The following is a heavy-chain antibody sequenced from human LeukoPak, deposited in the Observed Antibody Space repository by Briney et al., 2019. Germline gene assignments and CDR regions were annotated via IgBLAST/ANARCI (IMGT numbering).Heavy chain of an antibody. V-gene: IGHV4-59*01. J-gene: IGHJ3*02. D-gene: IGHD5-12*01. CDR3: ARGGYSGYGVRSAFDI. CDR1: GGSISSYY. Sequence: PSETLSLTCTVSGGSISSYYWSWIRQPPGKGLERIGYIYYSGSTNYNPSLKSRVTISVDTSKNQFSLKLSSVTAADTAVYYCARGGYSGYGVRSAFDIWGQGTMVTVSS. CDR2: IYYSGST.